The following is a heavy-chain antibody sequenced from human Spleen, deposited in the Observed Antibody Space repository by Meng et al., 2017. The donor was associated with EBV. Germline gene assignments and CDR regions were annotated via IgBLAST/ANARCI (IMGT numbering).Heavy chain of an antibody. CDR3: ATLDYGNYEFDY. J-gene: IGHJ4*02. D-gene: IGHD4-11*01. Sequence: VQLVRVGGEVKNPGASVKVSCKASGYTFTVYYIHWVRQAPGQGLEWMGRINPNSGVTDYAQKFQGRVTMTRDTSISTAYLDLSRLRSDDTAVYYCATLDYGNYEFDYWGQGTLVTVSS. CDR1: GYTFTVYY. V-gene: IGHV1-2*06. CDR2: INPNSGVT.